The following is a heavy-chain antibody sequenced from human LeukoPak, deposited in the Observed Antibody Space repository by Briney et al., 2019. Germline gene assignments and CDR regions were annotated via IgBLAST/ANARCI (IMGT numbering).Heavy chain of an antibody. CDR3: ARGVLMRGFDI. Sequence: ASVKVSCKASGYIFTSYAMHWVRQAPGQRLEWMGWINAGNGNTKYSQKFQGRVTITRDTSASTAYIELSRLRSEDTAVYYCARGVLMRGFDIWGQGTMVTVSS. CDR1: GYIFTSYA. V-gene: IGHV1-3*01. J-gene: IGHJ3*02. CDR2: INAGNGNT. D-gene: IGHD3-16*01.